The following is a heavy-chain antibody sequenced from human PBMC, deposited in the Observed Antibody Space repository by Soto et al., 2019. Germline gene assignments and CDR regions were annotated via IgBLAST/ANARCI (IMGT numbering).Heavy chain of an antibody. CDR3: ASITVTTASDY. Sequence: QVQLQESGPGLVKPSQTLSLTCTVSGGSISSGGYYWSWIRQHPGKGLEWIGYIYYSGSTYHNPSLKCRVTISVDTAKNQFSLKLSSVTAADTAVYYCASITVTTASDYWGQGTLVTVSS. V-gene: IGHV4-31*03. CDR2: IYYSGST. D-gene: IGHD4-4*01. J-gene: IGHJ4*02. CDR1: GGSISSGGYY.